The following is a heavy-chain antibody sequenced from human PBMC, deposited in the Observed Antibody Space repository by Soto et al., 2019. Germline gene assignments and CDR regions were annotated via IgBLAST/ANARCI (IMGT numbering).Heavy chain of an antibody. CDR2: VYYSGSA. V-gene: IGHV4-59*01. D-gene: IGHD3-22*01. J-gene: IGHJ4*02. CDR1: GDFSSSYY. Sequence: PSDTLSLTSTVSGDFSSSYYWSWIRQSPERGLEWIGYVYYSGSANYNPSLKSRVTISVDTSQKQFSLKMRSVTAADTAVYFCARGKSGYYPYFENRGQGTLVNVSS. CDR3: ARGKSGYYPYFEN.